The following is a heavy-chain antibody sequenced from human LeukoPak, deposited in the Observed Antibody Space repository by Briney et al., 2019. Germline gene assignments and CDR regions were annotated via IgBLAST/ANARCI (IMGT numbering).Heavy chain of an antibody. CDR2: IWYDGSNK. J-gene: IGHJ6*02. V-gene: IGHV3-33*08. CDR3: ARGYYYGSGSYYDYYYYGMDV. CDR1: GFTFSTYA. Sequence: PGGSLRLSCAASGFTFSTYAIHWVRQAPGKGLEWVAVIWYDGSNKYYADSVKGRFTISRDNSKNTLYLQMNSLRAEDTAVYYCARGYYYGSGSYYDYYYYGMDVWGQGTTVTVSS. D-gene: IGHD3-10*01.